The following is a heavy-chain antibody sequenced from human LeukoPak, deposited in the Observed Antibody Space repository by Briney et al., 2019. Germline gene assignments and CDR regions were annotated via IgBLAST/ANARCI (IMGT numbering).Heavy chain of an antibody. V-gene: IGHV3-9*01. Sequence: GESLRLSCAASGFTFDDYAMHWVRQAPGKGLEWVSGISWNSGSIGYADSVKGRFTISRDNAKNSLYLQMNSLRAEDTAVYYCARDPTMVRGVGDYYFDYWGQGTLVTVSS. CDR2: ISWNSGSI. CDR3: ARDPTMVRGVGDYYFDY. J-gene: IGHJ4*02. D-gene: IGHD3-10*01. CDR1: GFTFDDYA.